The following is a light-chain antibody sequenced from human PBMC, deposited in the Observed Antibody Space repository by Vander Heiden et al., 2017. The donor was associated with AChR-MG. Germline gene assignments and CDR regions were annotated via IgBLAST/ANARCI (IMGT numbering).Light chain of an antibody. V-gene: IGKV3-11*01. CDR2: DAS. Sequence: EIVFTQSPATLSLSPGDRANLPCRASRSVSDYLAWYQQKPGQAPRLLIYDASNRATGIPARFSGSGSGTDFTLTISSLEPEDFAVYYCQQRYNWLTFGGGTKVEI. J-gene: IGKJ4*01. CDR1: RSVSDY. CDR3: QQRYNWLT.